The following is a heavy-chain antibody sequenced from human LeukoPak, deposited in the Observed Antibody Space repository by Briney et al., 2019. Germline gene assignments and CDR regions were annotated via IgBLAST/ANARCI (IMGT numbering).Heavy chain of an antibody. CDR1: GGTFSSYA. Sequence: SVKVSCKASGGTFSSYAISWVRQAPGQGREWMGRIIPILGIANYAQKFQGRVTITADKSTSTAYMELSSLRSEDTAVYYCARGARGFGELLFLDWGQGTLVTVSS. V-gene: IGHV1-69*04. J-gene: IGHJ4*02. CDR2: IIPILGIA. D-gene: IGHD3-10*01. CDR3: ARGARGFGELLFLD.